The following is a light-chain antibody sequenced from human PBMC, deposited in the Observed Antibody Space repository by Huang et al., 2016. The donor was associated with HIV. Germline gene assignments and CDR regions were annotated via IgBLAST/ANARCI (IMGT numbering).Light chain of an antibody. Sequence: EIVMTQSPATLSVSPGQSATLSCRTNTTVSTNVAWYQQRPGQAPRLLIYGSSTRAPGIPARFSGTGSGTEFSLTINSLQSEDLALYFCQQYNNWHLSFGGGTRVDI. V-gene: IGKV3-15*01. J-gene: IGKJ4*01. CDR3: QQYNNWHLS. CDR2: GSS. CDR1: TTVSTN.